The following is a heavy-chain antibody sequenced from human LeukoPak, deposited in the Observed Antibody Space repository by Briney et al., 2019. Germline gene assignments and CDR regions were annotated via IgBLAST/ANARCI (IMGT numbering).Heavy chain of an antibody. CDR3: AKDPLTTAVAGPFDA. V-gene: IGHV3-23*01. D-gene: IGHD6-19*01. Sequence: QAGGSLRLSCVVSGFTFRNYGMSWVRQAPGKGLEWVSAISGPGVSTYYAESTKGRFTISRDNSKNTLYLQMSSLRVEDTAIYYCAKDPLTTAVAGPFDAWGQGPLVTVSS. J-gene: IGHJ4*02. CDR1: GFTFRNYG. CDR2: ISGPGVST.